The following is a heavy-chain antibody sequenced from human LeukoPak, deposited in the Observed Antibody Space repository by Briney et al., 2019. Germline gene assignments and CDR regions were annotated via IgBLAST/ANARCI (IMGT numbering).Heavy chain of an antibody. CDR3: ARGRGNNWYGYTPGFVDY. D-gene: IGHD1-1*01. V-gene: IGHV4-4*02. J-gene: IGHJ4*02. Sequence: SETLSLTCAVSGGSVSSSHWWSWVRQAPGQGLLWIGEIFYSGSHNYNPSLKTRVTISIDEPKNQFSLKLSSVTAADTAIYYCARGRGNNWYGYTPGFVDYWGQGTLVTVSS. CDR2: IFYSGSH. CDR1: GGSVSSSHW.